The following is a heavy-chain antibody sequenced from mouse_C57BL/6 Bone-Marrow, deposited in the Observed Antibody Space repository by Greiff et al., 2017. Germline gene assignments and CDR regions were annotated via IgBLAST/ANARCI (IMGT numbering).Heavy chain of an antibody. CDR1: GFTFSSYG. V-gene: IGHV5-6*01. CDR3: ARPGSSYYFDY. Sequence: EVMLVESGGDLVKPGGSLKLSCAASGFTFSSYGMSWVRQTPDKRLEWVATISSGGSYTYYPDSVMGRFTISRDNAKNTLYLQMSSLKSEDTAMYYCARPGSSYYFDYWGQGTTLTVSS. CDR2: ISSGGSYT. J-gene: IGHJ2*01. D-gene: IGHD1-1*01.